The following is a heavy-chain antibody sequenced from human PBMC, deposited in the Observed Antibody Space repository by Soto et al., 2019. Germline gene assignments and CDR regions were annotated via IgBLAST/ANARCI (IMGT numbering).Heavy chain of an antibody. CDR1: GGSISGSY. V-gene: IGHV4-59*01. Sequence: SETLSLTCSVSGGSISGSYWSWIRQSPGKGLEWLGYVYYTGSTNYSPSLRSRVSISVDTSKNEFSLRLSSVTAADTAVYFCARSVAVPGAHIDYWGQGTRVTVSS. D-gene: IGHD6-19*01. J-gene: IGHJ4*02. CDR2: VYYTGST. CDR3: ARSVAVPGAHIDY.